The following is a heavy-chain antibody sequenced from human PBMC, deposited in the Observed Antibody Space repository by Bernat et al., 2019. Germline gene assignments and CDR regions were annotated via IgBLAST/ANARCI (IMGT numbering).Heavy chain of an antibody. CDR3: ATGRASMTVFGVVNDFDY. V-gene: IGHV3-33*01. Sequence: QVQLVESGGGVVQPGRSLRLSCAASGFSFSTYGMHWVRQAPGKGLEWVAAIWYDGSNKDSADAVKGRFTISRDKSKNTLYLQMNSLRAEDTAVYYCATGRASMTVFGVVNDFDYWGQGTLVTVSS. CDR2: IWYDGSNK. CDR1: GFSFSTYG. J-gene: IGHJ4*02. D-gene: IGHD3-3*01.